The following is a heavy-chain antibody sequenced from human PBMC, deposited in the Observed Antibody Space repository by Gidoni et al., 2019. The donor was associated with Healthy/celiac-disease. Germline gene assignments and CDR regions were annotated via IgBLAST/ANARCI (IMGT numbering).Heavy chain of an antibody. Sequence: EVPLVAPGGGLVKPGGSLRLSCAASGFPFSRYSKNWVRQPPGKGLEWVSSISSSSSYIYYADSGKGRFTMSRDNAKNSLYLQMNSLRAEDTAVYYCARDNQQWLVRPWYFDLWGRGTLVTVSS. J-gene: IGHJ2*01. CDR3: ARDNQQWLVRPWYFDL. V-gene: IGHV3-21*01. D-gene: IGHD6-19*01. CDR2: ISSSSSYI. CDR1: GFPFSRYS.